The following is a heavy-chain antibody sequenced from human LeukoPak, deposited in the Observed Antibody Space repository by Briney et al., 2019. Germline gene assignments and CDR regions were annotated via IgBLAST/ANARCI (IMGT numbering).Heavy chain of an antibody. CDR1: GYTFTGYY. D-gene: IGHD6-19*01. CDR2: INPNSGGT. V-gene: IGHV1-2*02. J-gene: IGHJ5*02. Sequence: ASVKVSCKASGYTFTGYYMHWVRQAPGQGLEWMGWINPNSGGTNYAQKFQGRVTMTRDTSISTAYMELSRLRPDDTAVYYCARDLPWTNQLIAVAGKNWFDPWGQGTLVTVSS. CDR3: ARDLPWTNQLIAVAGKNWFDP.